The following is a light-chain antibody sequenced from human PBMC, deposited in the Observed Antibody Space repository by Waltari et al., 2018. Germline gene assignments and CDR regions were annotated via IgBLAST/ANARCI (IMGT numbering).Light chain of an antibody. J-gene: IGLJ3*02. CDR1: SGHSSNV. V-gene: IGLV4-69*01. CDR2: VNSDGSH. Sequence: QLVLTQSPSASASLGASVKLTCTLSSGHSSNVIAWHQQQPEKGPRYWMKVNSDGSHSKGHKLPDCCAGCSSGADHYLTSASVQAEDVADYYCQTGGHGTWVFGGGTNLTVL. CDR3: QTGGHGTWV.